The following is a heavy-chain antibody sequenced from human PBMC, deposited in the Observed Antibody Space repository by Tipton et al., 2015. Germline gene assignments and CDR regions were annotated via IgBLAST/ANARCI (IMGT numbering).Heavy chain of an antibody. CDR2: INSDGSST. CDR1: GFTFSIYW. V-gene: IGHV3-74*01. D-gene: IGHD6-13*01. Sequence: GSLRLSCAASGFTFSIYWMHWVRQAPGKGLVWVSRINSDGSSTNYADSVKGRFTISRDNAQNSLYLQMNSLRAEDTAFYYCAREGSSWYFGVYWGQGTLVSVSS. J-gene: IGHJ4*02. CDR3: AREGSSWYFGVY.